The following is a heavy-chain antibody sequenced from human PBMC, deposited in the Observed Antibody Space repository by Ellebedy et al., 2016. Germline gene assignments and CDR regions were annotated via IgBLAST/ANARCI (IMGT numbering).Heavy chain of an antibody. D-gene: IGHD2-15*01. J-gene: IGHJ6*02. CDR3: TRLGYCSGGSCWIYYYYYGMDV. CDR2: IRSKAYGGTT. V-gene: IGHV3-49*03. Sequence: GESLKISXTASGFTFGDYAMSWFRQAPGTGLEWVGFIRSKAYGGTTEYAASVKGRFTISRDDSKSIAYLQMNSLKTEDTAVYYCTRLGYCSGGSCWIYYYYYGMDVWGQGTTVTVSS. CDR1: GFTFGDYA.